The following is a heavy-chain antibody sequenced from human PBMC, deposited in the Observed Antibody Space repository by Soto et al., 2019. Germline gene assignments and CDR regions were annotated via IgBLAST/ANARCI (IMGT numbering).Heavy chain of an antibody. Sequence: EVQLLESGGGLVQPAGSLRLSCAASGFTFNIYTMSWFRQAPGKGLEWVSSIFGNGRTTFYSASVKGRFTISRDNSQNAVYLQMSSLRAEDTAIYYCAKDFTPDSRWDIDYWGQGSLVTVSS. D-gene: IGHD1-26*01. CDR1: GFTFNIYT. CDR3: AKDFTPDSRWDIDY. V-gene: IGHV3-23*01. CDR2: IFGNGRTT. J-gene: IGHJ4*02.